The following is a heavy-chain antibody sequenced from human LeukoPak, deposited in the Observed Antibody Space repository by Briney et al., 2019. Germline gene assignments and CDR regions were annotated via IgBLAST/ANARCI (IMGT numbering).Heavy chain of an antibody. Sequence: PSEALSLTCSVSGDDISSSNWWTWVRQPPQKGLEWIGEVYHSGSTNYNPSLKNRIYMSVDKSQNRFSLSLTSVTAADTAVYFCARVSGSGLYFKSFDPWGQGTLVIVSS. V-gene: IGHV4-4*02. J-gene: IGHJ5*01. D-gene: IGHD3-10*01. CDR3: ARVSGSGLYFKSFDP. CDR1: GDDISSSNW. CDR2: VYHSGST.